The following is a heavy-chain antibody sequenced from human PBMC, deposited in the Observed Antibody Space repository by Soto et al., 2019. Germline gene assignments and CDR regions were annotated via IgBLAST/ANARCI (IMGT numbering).Heavy chain of an antibody. CDR2: IIPIFGTA. CDR3: AGTRYLDYGGNWGIFDY. Sequence: QVQLVQSGAEVKKPGSSVKVSCKASGGTFSSYAISWVRQAPGQGLEWMGGIIPIFGTANYAQKFQGRVTITADESTSTAYMELSSLRSEDTAVYYCAGTRYLDYGGNWGIFDYWGQGTLVTVSS. CDR1: GGTFSSYA. J-gene: IGHJ4*02. D-gene: IGHD4-17*01. V-gene: IGHV1-69*01.